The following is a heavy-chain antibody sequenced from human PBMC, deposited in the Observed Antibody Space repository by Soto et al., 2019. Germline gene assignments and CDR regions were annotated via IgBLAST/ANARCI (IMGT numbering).Heavy chain of an antibody. CDR2: INGGNGNT. CDR3: ARDRDQLHTYDS. Sequence: QVRLVQSGAEVQKPGASMKVSCKTSGYTFTNFPIQWVRQAPGQRLEWMGWINGGNGNTKYSQKFKGRVTITRDTSARTAYMELSDLTSEDTAVYYCARDRDQLHTYDSWGQGSLVTVSS. V-gene: IGHV1-3*01. D-gene: IGHD1-7*01. J-gene: IGHJ4*02. CDR1: GYTFTNFP.